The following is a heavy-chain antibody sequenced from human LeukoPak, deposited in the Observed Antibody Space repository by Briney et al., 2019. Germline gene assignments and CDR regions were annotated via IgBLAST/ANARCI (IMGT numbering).Heavy chain of an antibody. V-gene: IGHV4-30-4*01. J-gene: IGHJ5*02. CDR1: GGSISSGDYY. CDR2: IYYSGST. Sequence: SETLSLTCTVSGGSISSGDYYWSWIRQPPGKGLEWIGYIYYSGSTYYNPSLKSRVTISVDTSKNQFSLKLSSVTAADTAVYYCARGTKHRAYNWFDPWGQGTLVTVSS. CDR3: ARGTKHRAYNWFDP.